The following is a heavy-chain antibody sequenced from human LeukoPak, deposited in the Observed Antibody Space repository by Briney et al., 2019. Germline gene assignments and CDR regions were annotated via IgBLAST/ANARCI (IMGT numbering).Heavy chain of an antibody. CDR2: ISSSGSFI. Sequence: PGGSLRLSCAASGFTFSSYSMNWVRQAPGKGLEWVSSISSSGSFISYAHSVKGRFTISRGNAKNSLYLQMNSLRAEDTAVYYCARGLDAYKVDYWGQGTLVTVSS. D-gene: IGHD5-24*01. CDR1: GFTFSSYS. V-gene: IGHV3-21*01. J-gene: IGHJ4*02. CDR3: ARGLDAYKVDY.